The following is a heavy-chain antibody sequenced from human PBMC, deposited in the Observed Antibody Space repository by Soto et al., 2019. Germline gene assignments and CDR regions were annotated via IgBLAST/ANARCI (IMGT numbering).Heavy chain of an antibody. CDR1: GGSFSGYY. V-gene: IGHV4-34*01. D-gene: IGHD2-15*01. CDR3: ARRQIRRYCSGGSCYRPSPFDY. CDR2: INHSGST. Sequence: QVQLQQWGAGLLKPSETLSLTCAVYGGSFSGYYWSWIRQPPGKGLEWIGEINHSGSTNYNPSLKSRVTISVATSKNQFSLKLSSVTAADTAGYYCARRQIRRYCSGGSCYRPSPFDYWGQGTLVTVSS. J-gene: IGHJ4*02.